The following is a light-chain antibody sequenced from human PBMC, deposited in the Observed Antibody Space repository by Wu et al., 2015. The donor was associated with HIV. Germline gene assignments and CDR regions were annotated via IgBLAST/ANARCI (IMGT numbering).Light chain of an antibody. Sequence: EIVLTQSPGTLSLSPGERATLSCRTSQSVSSYLAWYQQKPGQAPRLLIYGASSRATGIPDRFSGSGSGTDFTLTISRLEPEDFAVYYCQQYGSSPLTFGGGTKVE. V-gene: IGKV3-20*01. CDR1: QSVSSY. CDR2: GAS. J-gene: IGKJ4*01. CDR3: QQYGSSPLT.